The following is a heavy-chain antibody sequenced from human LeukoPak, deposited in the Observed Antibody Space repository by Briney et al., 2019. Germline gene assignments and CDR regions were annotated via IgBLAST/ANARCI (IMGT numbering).Heavy chain of an antibody. CDR2: INTNTGNP. V-gene: IGHV7-4-1*02. CDR1: GYTFTSYA. J-gene: IGHJ4*02. Sequence: EASVKVSCKASGYTFTSYAMNWVRQAPGQGLEWMGWINTNTGNPTYAQGFTGRFVFSLDTSVSTAYLQISSLKAEDTAVYYCARDPNHYYDSSGYYGDYWGQGTLVTVSS. D-gene: IGHD3-22*01. CDR3: ARDPNHYYDSSGYYGDY.